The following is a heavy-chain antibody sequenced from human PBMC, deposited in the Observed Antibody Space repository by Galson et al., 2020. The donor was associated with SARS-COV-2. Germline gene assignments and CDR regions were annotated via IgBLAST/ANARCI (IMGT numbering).Heavy chain of an antibody. J-gene: IGHJ6*03. V-gene: IGHV4-39*07. CDR3: ARGVGGFLEWFHYMDV. D-gene: IGHD3-3*01. Sequence: LETLSLTCTVSGGSISSSSYYWGWIRQPPGKGLEWIGSIYYSGSTYYNPSLKSRVTISVDTSKNQFSLKLSSVTAADTAVYYCARGVGGFLEWFHYMDVWGKGTTVTVSS. CDR2: IYYSGST. CDR1: GGSISSSSYY.